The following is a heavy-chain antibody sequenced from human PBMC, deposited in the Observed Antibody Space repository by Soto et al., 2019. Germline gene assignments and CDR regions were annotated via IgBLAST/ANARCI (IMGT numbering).Heavy chain of an antibody. CDR3: AKRIVGTTGHAFDV. Sequence: QVQLVESGGGLVKPGGSLRLSCAASGFTFSDFHMIWVRQAPGKGLEWISYIYRGGSTVSYADSVQGRFTISRDNAKNSLDLQLDSLRVEDTGVYSCAKRIVGTTGHAFDVWGQGTTVPIAS. CDR1: GFTFSDFH. V-gene: IGHV3-11*01. CDR2: IYRGGSTV. D-gene: IGHD1-26*01. J-gene: IGHJ6*02.